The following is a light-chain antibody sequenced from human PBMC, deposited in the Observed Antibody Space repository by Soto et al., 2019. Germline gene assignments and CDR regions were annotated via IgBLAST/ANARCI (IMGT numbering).Light chain of an antibody. CDR3: QQYGSSGT. Sequence: EIMMTQSPATLSVTPGERATLSCRASQSVSSNLAWYQQRPGQAPWLLVCGASTRATGIPARFSGSGSGTDFTLTISRLEPEDFAVYYCQQYGSSGTFGQGTKVDI. V-gene: IGKV3-15*01. J-gene: IGKJ1*01. CDR1: QSVSSN. CDR2: GAS.